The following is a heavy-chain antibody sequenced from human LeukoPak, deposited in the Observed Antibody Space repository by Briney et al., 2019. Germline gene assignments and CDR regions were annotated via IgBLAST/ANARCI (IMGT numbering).Heavy chain of an antibody. CDR1: GYTFTGYY. CDR3: AREGYGYGYYYMDV. CDR2: MNPNSGNT. D-gene: IGHD5-18*01. J-gene: IGHJ6*03. V-gene: IGHV1-8*03. Sequence: ASVKVSCKTSGYTFTGYYMHWVRQATGQGLEWMGWMNPNSGNTGYAQKFQGRVTITRNTSISTAYMELSSLRSEDTAVYYCAREGYGYGYYYMDVWGKGTTVTVSS.